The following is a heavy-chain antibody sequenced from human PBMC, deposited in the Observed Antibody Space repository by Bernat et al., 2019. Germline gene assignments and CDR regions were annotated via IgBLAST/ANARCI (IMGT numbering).Heavy chain of an antibody. Sequence: QVQLVQSGAEVKKPGASVKVSCKTSDYTFTSYGFNWVRQAPGQGLEWMGWISGYNGNTKYAQKLQGRVSMTTDTSTSTAYMELRSLRSDDTAVYYCARGLGGDSWYFDLWGRGTLVTVSS. V-gene: IGHV1-18*01. CDR1: DYTFTSYG. D-gene: IGHD3-16*01. CDR2: ISGYNGNT. J-gene: IGHJ2*01. CDR3: ARGLGGDSWYFDL.